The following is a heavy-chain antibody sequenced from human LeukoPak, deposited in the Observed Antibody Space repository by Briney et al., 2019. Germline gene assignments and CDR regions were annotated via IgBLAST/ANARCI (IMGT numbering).Heavy chain of an antibody. CDR3: ARGYCTTTSCREGHDY. V-gene: IGHV1-69*05. Sequence: GSSVKVSCKASGGTFSSYAISWVRQAPGQGLEWMGRIIPIFGTANYAQKFQGRVTLTRDTSISTAYMEVSRLRSDDTAVYYCARGYCTTTSCREGHDYWGQGTLVTVSS. CDR2: IIPIFGTA. J-gene: IGHJ4*02. D-gene: IGHD2-2*01. CDR1: GGTFSSYA.